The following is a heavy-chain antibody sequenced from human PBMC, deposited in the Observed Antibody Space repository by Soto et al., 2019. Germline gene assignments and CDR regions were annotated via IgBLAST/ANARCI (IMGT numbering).Heavy chain of an antibody. J-gene: IGHJ4*02. Sequence: QVQLVESGGGVVQPGRSLRLSCAASGFTFSSYAMHWVRQAPGKGLEWVAVISYDGSNKYYADSVKGRFTISRDNSKNTLYLQMNSLRAEDTAVYYCAKSPWYSSSWPFDYWGQGTLVTVSS. CDR2: ISYDGSNK. D-gene: IGHD6-13*01. CDR1: GFTFSSYA. CDR3: AKSPWYSSSWPFDY. V-gene: IGHV3-30-3*01.